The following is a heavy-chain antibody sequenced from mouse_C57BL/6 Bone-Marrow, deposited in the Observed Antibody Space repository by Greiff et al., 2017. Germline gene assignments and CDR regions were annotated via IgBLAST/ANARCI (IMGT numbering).Heavy chain of an antibody. J-gene: IGHJ2*01. CDR2: IDPENGDT. CDR1: GFNIKDDY. V-gene: IGHV14-4*01. CDR3: TVYYGNQSYYFDY. D-gene: IGHD2-1*01. Sequence: VQLQQSGAKLVRPGASVKLSCTASGFNIKDDYMPWVKQRPEQGLEWIGWIDPENGDTEYASKFQGKATITADTSSNTAYLQLSSLTSEDTAVYYCTVYYGNQSYYFDYWGQGTTLTVSS.